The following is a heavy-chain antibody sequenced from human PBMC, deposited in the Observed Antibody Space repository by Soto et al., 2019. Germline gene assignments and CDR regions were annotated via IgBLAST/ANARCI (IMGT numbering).Heavy chain of an antibody. V-gene: IGHV3-9*01. CDR3: AKDGFAFSYDYGLEV. D-gene: IGHD3-10*01. J-gene: IGHJ6*04. CDR1: GFTFDDYA. CDR2: INWNSGNI. Sequence: EEQLVESGGTLVQPGRSLRLSCAASGFTFDDYAMHWVRQAPGKGLEWVSGINWNSGNIGYADSVKGRFTISRDNAKNSLYLKMDSLRGEDTALYYCAKDGFAFSYDYGLEVWGKGTSVTVSS.